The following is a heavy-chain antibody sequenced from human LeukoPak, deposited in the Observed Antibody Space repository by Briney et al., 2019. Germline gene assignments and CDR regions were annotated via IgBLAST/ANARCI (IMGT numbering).Heavy chain of an antibody. CDR3: ARDSIRVQTGTTS. CDR1: GGSMNINNYY. CDR2: IYYTGTT. V-gene: IGHV4-39*07. J-gene: IGHJ4*02. Sequence: PSETLSLTCTVSGGSMNINNYYWAWIRQSPGKGLEWLGSIYYTGTTYYNPSLDHRVTISVDTSKNQFSLRLSFVTAADTAVYYCARDSIRVQTGTTSWGQGILVTVSS. D-gene: IGHD1-1*01.